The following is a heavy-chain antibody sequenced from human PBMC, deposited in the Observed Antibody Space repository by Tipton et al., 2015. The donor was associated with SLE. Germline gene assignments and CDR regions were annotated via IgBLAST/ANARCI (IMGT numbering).Heavy chain of an antibody. CDR2: MNPNSGNT. CDR1: GYTFTSYD. V-gene: IGHV1-8*01. CDR3: ARVGWGSGAFDI. Sequence: TCKASGYTFTSYDINWGRQATGQGLEWMGWMNPNSGNTGYAQKFQGRVTMTRNTSISTAYMELSSLRSEDTAVYYCARVGWGSGAFDIWGQGTMVTVSS. J-gene: IGHJ3*02. D-gene: IGHD6-19*01.